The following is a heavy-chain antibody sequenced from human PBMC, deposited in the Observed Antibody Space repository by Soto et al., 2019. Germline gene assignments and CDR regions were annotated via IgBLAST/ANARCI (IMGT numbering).Heavy chain of an antibody. J-gene: IGHJ4*01. CDR3: AREEGTELDF. Sequence: QVRLVQSGAEVKKPGASVKVTCKPSGYTFTDAYIHWVRQAPGQGLEWLGWINPKNGGTNYAQKFQGRVTMTRDTSSSTAFMDLSSLNSNDTAVYYCAREEGTELDFWGHGTLVTVSS. CDR1: GYTFTDAY. CDR2: INPKNGGT. D-gene: IGHD1-7*01. V-gene: IGHV1-2*02.